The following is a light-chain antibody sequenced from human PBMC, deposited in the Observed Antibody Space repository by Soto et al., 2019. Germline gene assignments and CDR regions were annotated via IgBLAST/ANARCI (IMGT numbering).Light chain of an antibody. Sequence: EVVLTQSPGTLSLSPGEGGTLSCRASQSVSSYLAWYQQKPGQAPRLLIYGASSRAPGIPDRFSGSGSGKEFTLTISRLEPEDFAIYYCQQYAGSPKFGQGTKVEIK. J-gene: IGKJ1*01. V-gene: IGKV3-20*01. CDR2: GAS. CDR3: QQYAGSPK. CDR1: QSVSSY.